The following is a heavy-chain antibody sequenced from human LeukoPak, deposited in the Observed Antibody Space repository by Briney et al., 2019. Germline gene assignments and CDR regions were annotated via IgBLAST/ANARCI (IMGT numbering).Heavy chain of an antibody. Sequence: SVKVSCKASGGTFSSYAISWVRQAPGQGLEWMGGIIPIFGTANYAQKFQGRVTITTDESTSTAYMELSRLRSDDTAVYYCARSYYGSGSFFDYWGQGTLVTVSS. CDR3: ARSYYGSGSFFDY. J-gene: IGHJ4*02. V-gene: IGHV1-69*05. CDR1: GGTFSSYA. CDR2: IIPIFGTA. D-gene: IGHD3-10*01.